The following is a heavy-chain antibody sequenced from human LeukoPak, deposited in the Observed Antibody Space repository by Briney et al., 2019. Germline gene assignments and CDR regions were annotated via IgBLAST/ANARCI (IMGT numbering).Heavy chain of an antibody. V-gene: IGHV3-21*01. CDR1: GFTFTTYT. J-gene: IGHJ6*02. D-gene: IGHD3-9*01. CDR2: ISSSSTYI. Sequence: GGSLRLSCAASGFTFTTYTMNWVRQAPGKGLEWVSSISSSSTYIYYADSVKGRFTISRDNTKNSLYLQINSLRAEDTAVYYCASRYEVLTGMLADYYYAMDVWGQGTTVTVSS. CDR3: ASRYEVLTGMLADYYYAMDV.